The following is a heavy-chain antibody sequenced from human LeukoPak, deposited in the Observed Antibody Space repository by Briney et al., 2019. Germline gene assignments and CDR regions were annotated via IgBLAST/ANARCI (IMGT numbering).Heavy chain of an antibody. CDR2: INHVGGT. CDR1: GGSFSDYY. V-gene: IGHV4-34*01. J-gene: IGHJ4*02. CDR3: ARGHADIGLNYFDY. Sequence: SETLSLTCAVYGGSFSDYYWIWIRQPPGKGPEWIGEINHVGGTNYNPSLKSRGTISVDTPKNQFSLRLSSVTAADTALYFCARGHADIGLNYFDYWGPGTLVTVSS. D-gene: IGHD2-15*01.